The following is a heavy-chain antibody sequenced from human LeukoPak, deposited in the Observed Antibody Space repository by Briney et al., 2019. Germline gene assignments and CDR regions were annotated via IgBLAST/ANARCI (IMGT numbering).Heavy chain of an antibody. D-gene: IGHD3-10*01. V-gene: IGHV4-34*01. CDR2: INHSGST. CDR1: GGPFSDYY. J-gene: IGHJ4*02. Sequence: SETLSLTCAVYGGPFSDYYWSWIRQPPGKGLEWIGKINHSGSTNYRPSLKSRVTISIDTSKNQFSLKLKSMTAADTAVYYCARADYGSGSYYYWGQGTLVTVSS. CDR3: ARADYGSGSYYY.